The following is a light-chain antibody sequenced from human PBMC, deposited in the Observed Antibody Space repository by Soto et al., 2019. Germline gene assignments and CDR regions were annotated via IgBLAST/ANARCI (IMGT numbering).Light chain of an antibody. Sequence: QSALTQPASVSGSPGQSFTISCTGTNNLVSWYQQHPGKAPKVVVYEGTKRPSGVSNRFSGSNSGGTASLTVSGLQAKDEASYFCCAYVGARSYVFGPGTKVTVL. CDR2: EGT. V-gene: IGLV2-23*01. J-gene: IGLJ1*01. CDR3: CAYVGARSYV. CDR1: NNL.